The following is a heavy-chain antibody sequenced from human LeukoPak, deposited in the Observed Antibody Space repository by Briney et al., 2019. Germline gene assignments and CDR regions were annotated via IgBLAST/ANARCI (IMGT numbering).Heavy chain of an antibody. CDR3: AKASSGYSSGWYLLDY. D-gene: IGHD6-19*01. J-gene: IGHJ4*02. V-gene: IGHV3-30*02. Sequence: GGSLSLSCAASGFTFSSYGMHWVRQAPGKGLEWVAFIRYDGSNKYYADSVKGRFTISRDNSKNTLYLQMNNLRAEDTSVYYCAKASSGYSSGWYLLDYWGQGTLVTVSS. CDR1: GFTFSSYG. CDR2: IRYDGSNK.